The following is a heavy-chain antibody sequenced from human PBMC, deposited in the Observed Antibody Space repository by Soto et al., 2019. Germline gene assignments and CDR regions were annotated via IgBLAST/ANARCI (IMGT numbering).Heavy chain of an antibody. J-gene: IGHJ5*02. D-gene: IGHD6-19*01. CDR1: GFTVSSNN. CDR2: IYSGGST. V-gene: IGHV3-53*04. CDR3: ARETEAVAGIT. Sequence: EVQLVESGGGLVQPGGSLRLSCAASGFTVSSNNMSWVRQAQGKGLEWASVIYSGGSTYYADSVKGRFTISRHNSKNTLYLQMNSLRAEDTAVYYCARETEAVAGITWGQGTLVTVSS.